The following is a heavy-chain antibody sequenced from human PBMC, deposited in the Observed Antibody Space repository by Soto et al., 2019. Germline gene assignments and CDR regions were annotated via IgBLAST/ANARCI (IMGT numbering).Heavy chain of an antibody. Sequence: QVQLVQSGPEVKRPGASVKISCQASGYVFSSYGINWVRQAPGQGLEWVGWIAPFKGKMNFAPGLQDRITMTIDTSARTAYLEMRALTSADSGVYFCAREGGSSTYYPLELDFWGQGTLVTVSS. V-gene: IGHV1-18*04. J-gene: IGHJ4*02. CDR2: IAPFKGKM. CDR3: AREGGSSTYYPLELDF. D-gene: IGHD6-13*01. CDR1: GYVFSSYG.